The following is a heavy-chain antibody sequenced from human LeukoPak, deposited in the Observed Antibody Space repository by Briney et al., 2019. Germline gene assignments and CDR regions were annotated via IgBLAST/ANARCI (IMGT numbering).Heavy chain of an antibody. Sequence: SGGSLRLSCAASGFTFSSYEMNWVRQAPGKGLEWVSYISSSGSTIYYADSVKGRFTISRDNAKNSLYLQMNSLRAEDTAVCYCAKCDDYGDYVGGGVDYWGQGTLVTVSS. D-gene: IGHD4-17*01. CDR1: GFTFSSYE. V-gene: IGHV3-48*03. J-gene: IGHJ4*02. CDR3: AKCDDYGDYVGGGVDY. CDR2: ISSSGSTI.